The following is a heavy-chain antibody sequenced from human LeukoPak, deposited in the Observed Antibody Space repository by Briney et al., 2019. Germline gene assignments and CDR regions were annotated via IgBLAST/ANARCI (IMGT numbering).Heavy chain of an antibody. V-gene: IGHV4-38-2*02. CDR1: GYSISSGYY. Sequence: SETLSLTCTVSGYSISSGYYWGWIRQPPGKGLEWIGSIYHSGSTYYNPSPKSRVTISVDTSKNQFSLKLSSVTAADTAVYYCARLGWGSSWYIFDYWGQGTLVTVSP. CDR2: IYHSGST. CDR3: ARLGWGSSWYIFDY. D-gene: IGHD6-13*01. J-gene: IGHJ4*02.